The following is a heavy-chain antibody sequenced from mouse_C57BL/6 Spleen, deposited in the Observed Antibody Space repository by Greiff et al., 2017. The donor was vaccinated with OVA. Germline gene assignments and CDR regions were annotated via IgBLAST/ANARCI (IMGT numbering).Heavy chain of an antibody. D-gene: IGHD1-1*01. CDR3: ARGYYGSSLAWFAY. CDR2: INPNYGTT. CDR1: GYSFTDYN. J-gene: IGHJ3*01. V-gene: IGHV1-39*01. Sequence: EVQLQQSGPELVKPGASVKISCKASGYSFTDYNMNWVKQSHGKSLEWIGVINPNYGTTSYNQKFKGKATLTVDQSSSTAYMQLNSLTFEDSAVYYCARGYYGSSLAWFAYWGQGTLVTVSA.